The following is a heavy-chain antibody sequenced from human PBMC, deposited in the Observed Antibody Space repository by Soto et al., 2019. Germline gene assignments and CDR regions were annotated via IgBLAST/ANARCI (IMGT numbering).Heavy chain of an antibody. V-gene: IGHV3-15*01. Sequence: PGGSLRLSCAASGFNFTKAWMTWVGQAPGKGLEWVGRIRSKGDGGTSDFAAPVKGRFSISRDDSKKTLFLQMNSLKTEDTAVYYCTTLPLDYWGQGVLVTVS. J-gene: IGHJ4*02. D-gene: IGHD2-15*01. CDR2: IRSKGDGGTS. CDR3: TTLPLDY. CDR1: GFNFTKAW.